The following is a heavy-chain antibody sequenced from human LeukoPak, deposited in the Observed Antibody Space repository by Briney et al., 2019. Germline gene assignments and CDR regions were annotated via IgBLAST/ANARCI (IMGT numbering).Heavy chain of an antibody. CDR2: IYTSGST. CDR1: GGSISSGSYY. J-gene: IGHJ5*02. D-gene: IGHD6-13*01. Sequence: SETLSLTCTVSGGSISSGSYYWSWIRQPAGKGLEWIGRIYTSGSTNYNPSLKSRVTISVDTSKNQFSLKLSSVTAADTAVYYCAREGGIAAAGSQNGGFWFDPWGQGTLVTVSS. CDR3: AREGGIAAAGSQNGGFWFDP. V-gene: IGHV4-61*02.